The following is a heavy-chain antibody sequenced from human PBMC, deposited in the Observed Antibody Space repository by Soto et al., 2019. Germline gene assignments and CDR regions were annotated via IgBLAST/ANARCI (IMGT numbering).Heavy chain of an antibody. D-gene: IGHD2-15*01. Sequence: ASVKVSCKASGRTFSSYAISWVRQAPGQGLEWMGGIIPIFGTANYAQKFQGRVTITADESTSTAYMELSSLRSEDTAVYYCARGPPVGGMDDWGQGTTVTVSS. CDR3: ARGPPVGGMDD. V-gene: IGHV1-69*13. CDR2: IIPIFGTA. CDR1: GRTFSSYA. J-gene: IGHJ6*02.